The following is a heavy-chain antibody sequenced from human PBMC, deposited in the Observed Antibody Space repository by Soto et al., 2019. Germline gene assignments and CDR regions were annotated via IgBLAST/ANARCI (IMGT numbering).Heavy chain of an antibody. D-gene: IGHD3-22*01. CDR3: ARVQGADSSTYYQEPLDI. CDR2: ISSSTDYK. V-gene: IGHV3-21*01. Sequence: PGGSLRLSCAASGFTFSTYSMSWVRQAPGKGLEWVSFISSSTDYKYYADSVRGRFAISRDNAENSLSLQMHSLRAEDTAVYYCARVQGADSSTYYQEPLDIWGQGTVVTVSS. CDR1: GFTFSTYS. J-gene: IGHJ3*02.